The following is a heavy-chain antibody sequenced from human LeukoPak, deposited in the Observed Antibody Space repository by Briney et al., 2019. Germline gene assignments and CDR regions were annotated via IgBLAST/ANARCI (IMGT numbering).Heavy chain of an antibody. Sequence: SQTLSLTCTVSGGSISSGGYYWSWIRQPPGKGLEWIGYIYHSGSTYYNPSLKSRVTISVDRSKNQFSLKLSSVTAADTAVYYCARGKTGVTDYWGQGTLVTVSS. CDR3: ARGKTGVTDY. V-gene: IGHV4-30-2*01. CDR2: IYHSGST. D-gene: IGHD1-14*01. J-gene: IGHJ4*02. CDR1: GGSISSGGYY.